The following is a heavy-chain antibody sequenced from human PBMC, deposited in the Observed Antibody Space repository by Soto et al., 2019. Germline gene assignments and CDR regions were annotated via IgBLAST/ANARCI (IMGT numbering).Heavy chain of an antibody. CDR3: TGESGKNWTYVGH. CDR2: ITVNGIT. Sequence: QVQQLESGPGLVKPWDTLSLTCTVSGAYVSDFSWSWIRQPAGKGLEWIGRITVNGITQNTPSFRSLVTTSMDSSRNQVPLNLQSAAAEEAALYYGTGESGKNWTYVGHWGQVTLVTVSS. D-gene: IGHD2-15*01. J-gene: IGHJ4*02. V-gene: IGHV4-4*07. CDR1: GAYVSDFS.